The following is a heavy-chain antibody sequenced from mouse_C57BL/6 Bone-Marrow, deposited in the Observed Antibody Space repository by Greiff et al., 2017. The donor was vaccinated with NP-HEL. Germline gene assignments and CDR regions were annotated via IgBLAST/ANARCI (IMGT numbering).Heavy chain of an antibody. J-gene: IGHJ2*01. D-gene: IGHD3-2*02. CDR2: IYPGDGDT. V-gene: IGHV1-82*01. CDR3: ARGSSGFDY. Sequence: QVQLQQSGPELVKPGASVKISCKASGYAFSSSWMNWAKQRPGKGLEWIGRIYPGDGDTNYNGKFKGKATLTADKSSSTAYMQLSSLTSEDSAVYFCARGSSGFDYWGQGTTLTVSS. CDR1: GYAFSSSW.